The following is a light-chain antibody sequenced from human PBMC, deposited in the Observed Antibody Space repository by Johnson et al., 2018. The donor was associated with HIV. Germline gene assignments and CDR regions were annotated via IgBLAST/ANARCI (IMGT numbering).Light chain of an antibody. V-gene: IGLV1-51*02. CDR1: SSNIGNNY. CDR3: GTWDDSLSTGGV. Sequence: QSVLTQPPSVSAAPGQKVTISCSGSSSNIGNNYVYWYQQLPGTAPKLLIYENNKRPSGIPDRFSGSKSGTSATLGITGLQTGDEADYYCGTWDDSLSTGGVFGAGTKVTVL. CDR2: ENN. J-gene: IGLJ1*01.